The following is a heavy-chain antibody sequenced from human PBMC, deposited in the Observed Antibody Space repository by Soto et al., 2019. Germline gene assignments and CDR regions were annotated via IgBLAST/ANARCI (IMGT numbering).Heavy chain of an antibody. CDR1: GGSISTNW. Sequence: QVQLQESGPGLVKPSGTLSLTCAVSGGSISTNWWSWVRQPPGQGLEWIGEIYHSGTTNYNPSLRSRVTISIDKSKNQLSLDLTSVTAADTAVYYCARHRSVPRTRGFDYWGQGTLVTVSS. D-gene: IGHD2-21*01. V-gene: IGHV4-4*02. CDR3: ARHRSVPRTRGFDY. CDR2: IYHSGTT. J-gene: IGHJ4*02.